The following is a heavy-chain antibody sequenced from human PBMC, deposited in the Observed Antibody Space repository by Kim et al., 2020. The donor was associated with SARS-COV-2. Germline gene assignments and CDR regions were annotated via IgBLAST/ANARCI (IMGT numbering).Heavy chain of an antibody. J-gene: IGHJ4*02. Sequence: GGSLRLSCAASGFTFSSYGMHWVRQAPGKGLEWVAVIWYDGSNKYYADSVKGRFTISRDNSKNTLYLQMNSLRAEDTAVYYCARDPPRGSSSVAWDYYFDYWGQGTLVTVSS. V-gene: IGHV3-33*01. CDR1: GFTFSSYG. D-gene: IGHD6-6*01. CDR2: IWYDGSNK. CDR3: ARDPPRGSSSVAWDYYFDY.